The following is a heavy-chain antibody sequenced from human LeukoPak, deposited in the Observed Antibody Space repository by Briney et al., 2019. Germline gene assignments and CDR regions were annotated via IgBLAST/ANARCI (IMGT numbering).Heavy chain of an antibody. CDR1: GGSFSGYY. CDR2: INHSGST. V-gene: IGHV4-34*01. D-gene: IGHD6-19*01. CDR3: ARTRSSGWPYYYYYGMDV. J-gene: IGHJ6*02. Sequence: PSETLSLTCAVYGGSFSGYYWSWVRQPPGKGLEWIGEINHSGSTNYNPSLKSRVTISVDTSKNQFSLKLSSVTAADTAVYYCARTRSSGWPYYYYYGMDVWGQGTTVTVSS.